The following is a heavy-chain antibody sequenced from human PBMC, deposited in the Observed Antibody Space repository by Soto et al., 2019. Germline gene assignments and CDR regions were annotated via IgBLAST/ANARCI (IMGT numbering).Heavy chain of an antibody. D-gene: IGHD2-15*01. J-gene: IGHJ4*02. V-gene: IGHV1-69*13. CDR1: EGSFSSYA. CDR3: ARDPGGGKPLFDY. Sequence: GASVKVSCKASEGSFSSYAISWVRQAPGQGLEWMGGIIPIFGTANYAQKFQGRVTITADESTSTAYMELSSLRSEDTAVYYCARDPGGGKPLFDYWGQGTLVTVSS. CDR2: IIPIFGTA.